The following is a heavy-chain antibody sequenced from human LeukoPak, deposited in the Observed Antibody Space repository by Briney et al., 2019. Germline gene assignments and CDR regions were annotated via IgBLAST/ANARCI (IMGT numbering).Heavy chain of an antibody. Sequence: QPGGSLRLSCAASGFTFSDTWMHWVRQAPGEGLVWVSRIRSDGSDTRYAESVKGRFTISRDSAKNSLHLQMNSLRAEDTALYYCARDKWNPDYWGQGTLVTVSS. D-gene: IGHD1-20*01. CDR3: ARDKWNPDY. J-gene: IGHJ4*02. CDR1: GFTFSDTW. V-gene: IGHV3-74*01. CDR2: IRSDGSDT.